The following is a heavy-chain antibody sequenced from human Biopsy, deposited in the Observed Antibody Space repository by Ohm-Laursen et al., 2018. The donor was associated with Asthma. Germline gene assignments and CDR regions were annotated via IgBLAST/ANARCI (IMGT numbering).Heavy chain of an antibody. CDR1: GFSFSNFA. J-gene: IGHJ3*02. CDR3: ARAYGGSFFSGSFDI. CDR2: ISKDASTQ. Sequence: SLRLSCTASGFSFSNFAIHWVRQAPGKGLEWVGVISKDASTQDYADSVQGRVTISRDNSKNTLSLQMNSLRAEDTAVYYCARAYGGSFFSGSFDIWGQGTMVTVSS. D-gene: IGHD4-23*01. V-gene: IGHV3-30*07.